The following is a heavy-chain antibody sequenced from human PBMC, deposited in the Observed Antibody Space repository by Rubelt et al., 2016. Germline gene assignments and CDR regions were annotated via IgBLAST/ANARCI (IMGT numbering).Heavy chain of an antibody. V-gene: IGHV3-23*04. CDR1: GFTFSSHA. J-gene: IGHJ6*02. D-gene: IGHD3-10*01. CDR2: ISGSGGST. Sequence: EVQLVESGGGLVQPGGSLRLSCAASGFTFSSHAMSWVRQAPGQGLEWVSAISGSGGSTSYADSVKGRLTISRDNSKNTLNLQRNRLRAEDTAVYYCANLIKHYYGSGSPQTNMDVWGQGTTVTVSS. CDR3: ANLIKHYYGSGSPQTNMDV.